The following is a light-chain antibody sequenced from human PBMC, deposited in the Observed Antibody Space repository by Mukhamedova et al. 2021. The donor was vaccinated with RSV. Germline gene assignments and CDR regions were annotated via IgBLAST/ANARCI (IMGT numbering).Light chain of an antibody. V-gene: IGKV1-5*03. CDR1: QSISSW. J-gene: IGKJ1*01. Sequence: VGDRVTITCRASQSISSWLAWYQQKPGKAPNLLIYKASSLESGVPSRFSGSGSGTEFTLTISSLQPDDFATYYCQQYKTYWTFGQG. CDR3: QQYKTYWT. CDR2: KAS.